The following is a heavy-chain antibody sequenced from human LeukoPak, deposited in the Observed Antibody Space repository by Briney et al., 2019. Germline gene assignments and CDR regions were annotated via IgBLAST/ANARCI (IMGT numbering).Heavy chain of an antibody. CDR2: ISSSSSYI. Sequence: GGSLRLSCAASGFTFSSYSMNWVRPAPGKEREWVSSISSSSSYIYYADSVKGRFTISRDNAKNSLYLQMNSLRAEDTAVYYCARDRYYYDSSGYLDYWGQGTLVTVSS. V-gene: IGHV3-21*01. CDR1: GFTFSSYS. J-gene: IGHJ4*02. CDR3: ARDRYYYDSSGYLDY. D-gene: IGHD3-22*01.